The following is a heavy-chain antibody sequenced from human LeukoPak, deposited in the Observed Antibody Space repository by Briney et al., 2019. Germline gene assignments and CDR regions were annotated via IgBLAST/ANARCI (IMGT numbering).Heavy chain of an antibody. V-gene: IGHV3-11*01. CDR3: ARVESGGYDFWSGYSSNFDY. D-gene: IGHD3-3*01. J-gene: IGHJ4*02. CDR1: GFTFSDYY. CDR2: ISSSGSTI. Sequence: GGSLRLSCAASGFTFSDYYMSWIRQAPGKGLVWVSYISSSGSTIYYADSVQGRFTISRDNAKNSLYLQMNSLRAEDTALYYCARVESGGYDFWSGYSSNFDYWGQGALVTVSS.